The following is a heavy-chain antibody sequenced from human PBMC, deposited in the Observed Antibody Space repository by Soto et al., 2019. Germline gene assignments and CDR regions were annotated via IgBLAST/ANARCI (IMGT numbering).Heavy chain of an antibody. CDR3: ARDLGLGFFDY. CDR1: GFTFSSYS. CDR2: ISSSSSYI. D-gene: IGHD3-16*01. J-gene: IGHJ4*02. V-gene: IGHV3-21*01. Sequence: EVQLVESGGGLVKPGGSLRLSCAASGFTFSSYSMKWVRQAPGKVLEWVSSISSSSSYIYYADSVKGRFTISRDNATNSLYRQMNSLRAEDTAVYYCARDLGLGFFDYWGQGILVTVSS.